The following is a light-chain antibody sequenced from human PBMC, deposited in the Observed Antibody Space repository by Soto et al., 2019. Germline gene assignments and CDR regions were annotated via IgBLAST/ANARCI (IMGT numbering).Light chain of an antibody. CDR1: QSVSSSY. V-gene: IGKV3-20*01. Sequence: EIVLTQSPGTLSLSPGERATLSYRASQSVSSSYLAWYQQKPGQAPRLLIYGASSRATGIPDRFSGSGSGIDFTLTISRLEPEDFAVYYCQQYGSSSTFGQGTRLEIK. CDR2: GAS. J-gene: IGKJ5*01. CDR3: QQYGSSST.